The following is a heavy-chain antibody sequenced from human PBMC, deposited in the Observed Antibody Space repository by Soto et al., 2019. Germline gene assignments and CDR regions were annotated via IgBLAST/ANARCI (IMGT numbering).Heavy chain of an antibody. CDR2: ISWNSGSI. CDR3: AKGSIFGVVSDWFDP. D-gene: IGHD3-3*01. J-gene: IGHJ5*02. Sequence: EVQLVESGGGLVQPGRSLRLSCAASGFTFDYYAMHWVRQAPGKGLARVSGISWNSGSIGYADFVKGRFTISRDNDKNSLYLKMNSLRVEDTALYYCAKGSIFGVVSDWFDPWGQGTLVTVSS. V-gene: IGHV3-9*01. CDR1: GFTFDYYA.